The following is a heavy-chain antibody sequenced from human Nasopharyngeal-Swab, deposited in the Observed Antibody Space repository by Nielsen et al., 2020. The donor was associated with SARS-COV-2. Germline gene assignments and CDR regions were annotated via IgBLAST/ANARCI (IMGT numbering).Heavy chain of an antibody. V-gene: IGHV3-30-3*01. Sequence: GESLKISCAASGFDFSKYGVHSVRQAPGKGLDWVATLSPDASRAFYGDSVRGRFTISRDNSKNTLYVQMNSLRPEDTAVYYCASDYYDSGASGHWGQGTLVTVSS. CDR1: GFDFSKYG. J-gene: IGHJ4*02. D-gene: IGHD3-22*01. CDR2: LSPDASRA. CDR3: ASDYYDSGASGH.